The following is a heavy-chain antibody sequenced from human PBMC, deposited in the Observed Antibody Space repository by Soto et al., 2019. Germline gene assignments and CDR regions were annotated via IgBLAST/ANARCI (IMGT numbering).Heavy chain of an antibody. CDR1: GFTFSSYA. V-gene: IGHV3-23*01. J-gene: IGHJ4*02. CDR2: ISGSGGST. CDR3: AKDRGAYCGGDCYPNFDY. Sequence: EVQLLESGGGLVQPGGSLRLSCAASGFTFSSYAMSWVRQAPGKGLEWVSAISGSGGSTYYADSVKGRFTISRDNSKNTLYLQMNSLRAEDTAVYYCAKDRGAYCGGDCYPNFDYWGQETLVTVSS. D-gene: IGHD2-21*01.